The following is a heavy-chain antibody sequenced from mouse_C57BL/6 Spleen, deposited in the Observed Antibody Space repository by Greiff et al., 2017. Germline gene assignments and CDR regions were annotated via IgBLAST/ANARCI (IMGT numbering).Heavy chain of an antibody. CDR3: ARGGSSYFDY. CDR2: IDPSDSYT. CDR1: GYTFTSYW. D-gene: IGHD1-1*01. V-gene: IGHV1-69*01. J-gene: IGHJ2*01. Sequence: QVQLQQPGAELVMPGASVKLSCKASGYTFTSYWMHWVKQRPGQGLEWIGEIDPSDSYTNYNQKFKGKSTLTVDKSSSTAYMQLSSLTSADSAVYYCARGGSSYFDYWGQGTTLTVSS.